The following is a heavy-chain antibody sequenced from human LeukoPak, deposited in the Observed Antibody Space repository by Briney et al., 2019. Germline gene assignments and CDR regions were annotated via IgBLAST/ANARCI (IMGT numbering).Heavy chain of an antibody. CDR1: GGSFSGYY. CDR3: ARHLQYYYDSSGYKAMQYNWFDP. D-gene: IGHD3-22*01. J-gene: IGHJ5*02. CDR2: INHSGST. Sequence: SETLSLTCAVYGGSFSGYYWSWIRQPPGKGLEWIGEINHSGSTNYNPSLKSRVIISVGTSKNQFSLKLSSVTAADTAVYYCARHLQYYYDSSGYKAMQYNWFDPWGQGTLVTVSS. V-gene: IGHV4-34*01.